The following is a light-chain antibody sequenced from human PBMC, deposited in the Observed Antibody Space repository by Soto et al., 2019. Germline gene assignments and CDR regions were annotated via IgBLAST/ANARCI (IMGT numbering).Light chain of an antibody. J-gene: IGKJ2*01. V-gene: IGKV1-5*01. CDR2: DAS. Sequence: DIQMTQSPSTLPASVGDRVTITCRASQSIGTWLAWYQQKPGKAPKLLIYDASTLESGVPSRFSGSGSGTEVTLTISSLQPDDFATYYCQQYDTYSMYTFGPGTKLEIK. CDR1: QSIGTW. CDR3: QQYDTYSMYT.